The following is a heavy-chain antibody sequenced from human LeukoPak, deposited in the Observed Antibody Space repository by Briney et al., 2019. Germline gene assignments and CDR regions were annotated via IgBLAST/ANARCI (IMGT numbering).Heavy chain of an antibody. D-gene: IGHD6-19*01. CDR1: GGSFSGYY. CDR3: ARSVSGSSGWYYNY. Sequence: PSETLSLTCAVYGGSFSGYYWSWTRQSPGKGLEWIGEINHSGSTNYNASLKSRVTISVDTSKNQFSLKLSSVTAADTAVYYCARSVSGSSGWYYNYWGQGTLVTVSS. J-gene: IGHJ4*02. V-gene: IGHV4-34*01. CDR2: INHSGST.